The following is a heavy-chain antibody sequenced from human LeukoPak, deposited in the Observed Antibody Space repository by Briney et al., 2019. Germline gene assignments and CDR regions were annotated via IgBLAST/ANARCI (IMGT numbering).Heavy chain of an antibody. CDR3: ARSQSSSLIDY. CDR2: IWYDGSTK. J-gene: IGHJ4*02. CDR1: GFPFSSYG. Sequence: GGSLRLSCAASGFPFSSYGIHWVRQAPGKGLEWVAVIWYDGSTKYYADSVKGRFTISRDNSKNTLYLQMNSLRAEDTAVYFCARSQSSSLIDYWGLGTLVTVSS. D-gene: IGHD6-13*01. V-gene: IGHV3-33*01.